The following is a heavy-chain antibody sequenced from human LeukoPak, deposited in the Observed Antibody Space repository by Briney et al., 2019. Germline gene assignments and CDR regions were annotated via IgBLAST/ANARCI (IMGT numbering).Heavy chain of an antibody. CDR3: ARGSSGWYGEYYYGMDV. V-gene: IGHV4-34*01. Sequence: SETLSLTCADYGGSFSGYYWIWIRQPPGKGLEWIGEINHSGSTNYSPSLKSRVTISVDTSKNQFSLKLSSVTAADTAVYYCARGSSGWYGEYYYGMDVWGRGTTVTVSS. CDR2: INHSGST. J-gene: IGHJ6*02. CDR1: GGSFSGYY. D-gene: IGHD6-19*01.